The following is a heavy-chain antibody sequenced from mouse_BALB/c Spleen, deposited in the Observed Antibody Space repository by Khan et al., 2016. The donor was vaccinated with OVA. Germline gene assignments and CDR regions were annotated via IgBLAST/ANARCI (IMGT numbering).Heavy chain of an antibody. J-gene: IGHJ3*01. CDR1: GYTFTDYY. CDR2: ISPGSGDT. CDR3: ARRNYFGYTFAY. Sequence: QVQLQQSGAELARPGASVKLSCKASGYTFTDYYINWVKLRTGQGLEWIGEISPGSGDTYYNERFKGKATLTADKSSNTAYMQLSSRTSEASAVYFCARRNYFGYTFAYWGQGTLVTVSA. V-gene: IGHV1-77*01. D-gene: IGHD1-2*01.